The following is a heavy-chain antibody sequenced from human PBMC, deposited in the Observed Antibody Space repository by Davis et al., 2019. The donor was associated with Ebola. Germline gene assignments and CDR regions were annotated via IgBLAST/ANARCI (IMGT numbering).Heavy chain of an antibody. Sequence: PGGSLRLSCAGSGFTFSNFAIHWVRQAPGKGLEYVSGISSNGDNTYYSNSVKGRFTISRDNSKNTVYLQMGSLRTEDMALYYCARGRLPRYYFDYWGQGTLATVSS. CDR3: ARGRLPRYYFDY. J-gene: IGHJ4*02. V-gene: IGHV3-64*01. CDR2: ISSNGDNT. CDR1: GFTFSNFA.